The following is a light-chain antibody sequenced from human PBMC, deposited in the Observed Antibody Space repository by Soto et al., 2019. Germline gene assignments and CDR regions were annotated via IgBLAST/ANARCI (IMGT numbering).Light chain of an antibody. J-gene: IGKJ1*01. CDR2: WAS. Sequence: IVMTQSPDFLSVSLGERATINCRANQSVLFISNNKNFLAWYQPKPGQPPKLFLNWASTRESGVTDRFSGSGTGTDFTLTISSLHAEDVAVYYCQPFFHPPTFGQGTKVEI. CDR3: QPFFHPPT. V-gene: IGKV4-1*01. CDR1: QSVLFISNNKNF.